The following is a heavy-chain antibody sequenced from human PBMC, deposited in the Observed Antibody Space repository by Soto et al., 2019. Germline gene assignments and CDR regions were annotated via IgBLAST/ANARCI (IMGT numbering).Heavy chain of an antibody. Sequence: EVQLVESGGGLGNPGGSLRLSCAASGFTFANAWMSWVRQAPGTGLEWVGRIKSKTDGGTTDYAAPVTGRFTISRDDSKNTLSLQMNSLKTEDTAVYYCTTDAQYDFDDWGQGTLVTVSS. CDR2: IKSKTDGGTT. V-gene: IGHV3-15*01. CDR3: TTDAQYDFDD. D-gene: IGHD2-2*01. CDR1: GFTFANAW. J-gene: IGHJ4*02.